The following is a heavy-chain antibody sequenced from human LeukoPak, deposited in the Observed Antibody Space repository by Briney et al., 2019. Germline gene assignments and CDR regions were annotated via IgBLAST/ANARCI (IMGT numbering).Heavy chain of an antibody. CDR1: GFTVSDTH. J-gene: IGHJ5*01. CDR3: AKDEATSGGGLAS. D-gene: IGHD3-16*01. Sequence: GGSLRLSCAVSGFTVSDTHMNWVRQAPGEGLEWVSAMYTGGTTYYADSVTGRFTVSRDTSRNTLFLHMNSLRAEDTAVYYCAKDEATSGGGLASWGQGTLVIVSS. CDR2: MYTGGTT. V-gene: IGHV3-53*01.